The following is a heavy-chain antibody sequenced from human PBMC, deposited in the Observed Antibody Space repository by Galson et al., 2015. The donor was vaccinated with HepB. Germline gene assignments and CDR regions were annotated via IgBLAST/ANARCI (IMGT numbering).Heavy chain of an antibody. V-gene: IGHV5-51*01. J-gene: IGHJ3*02. CDR3: AGQHDYSDFHDAIEI. CDR2: IWPHDSDT. Sequence: QSGAEMKKPGESLKISCKGSGYNSTDYWIAWVRQMPGKGLEWMGIIWPHDSDTRYSPSFQGQVTISADKSISTAYLQWSSLKASDTAMYYCAGQHDYSDFHDAIEIWGQGTMVTVSS. CDR1: GYNSTDYW. D-gene: IGHD4-11*01.